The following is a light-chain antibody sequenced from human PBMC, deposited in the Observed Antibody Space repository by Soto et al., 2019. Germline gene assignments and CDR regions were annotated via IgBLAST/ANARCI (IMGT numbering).Light chain of an antibody. CDR3: QQYGSLSWT. J-gene: IGKJ1*01. V-gene: IGKV3-20*01. CDR1: QSVTNNY. Sequence: EIVLTQSPGTLSLSPGERATLSCRASQSVTNNYLAWYQQKPGQAPSLLIYGASNRATGIPDRFSGSGSGTDFTLTISRLEPEDFAVYYCQQYGSLSWTFGQGTKVDIK. CDR2: GAS.